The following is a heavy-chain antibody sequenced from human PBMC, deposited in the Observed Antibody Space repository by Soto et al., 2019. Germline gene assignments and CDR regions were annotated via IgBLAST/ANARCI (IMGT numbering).Heavy chain of an antibody. Sequence: QVQLQESGPGLVKPSGTLSLTCAVSGGSISSSNWWSWVRQPPGKGLEWIGEIYHSGSTNYNPSLMSRGPISVAKSKNQFSLKLSSVTAADTAVYYCAGVAVAGTRFDYWGQGTLVTVSS. V-gene: IGHV4-4*02. CDR2: IYHSGST. CDR1: GGSISSSNW. D-gene: IGHD6-19*01. J-gene: IGHJ4*02. CDR3: AGVAVAGTRFDY.